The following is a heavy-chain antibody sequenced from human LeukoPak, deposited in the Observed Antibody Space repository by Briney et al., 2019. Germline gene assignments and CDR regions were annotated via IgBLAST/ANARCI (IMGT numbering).Heavy chain of an antibody. J-gene: IGHJ3*02. V-gene: IGHV5-51*01. D-gene: IGHD5-12*01. CDR3: ARRPTIVATIDAFDI. Sequence: GKSLKISCKGSGYSFTSYWIGWVRQMPGKGLEWMGIIYPGDSDTRYSPSFQGQVTISADKSISTAYLQWSSLKASDTAMYYCARRPTIVATIDAFDIWGQGTMVTVSS. CDR2: IYPGDSDT. CDR1: GYSFTSYW.